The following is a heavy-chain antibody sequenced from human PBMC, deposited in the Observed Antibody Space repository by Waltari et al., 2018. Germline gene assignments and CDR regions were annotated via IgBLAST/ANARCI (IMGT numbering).Heavy chain of an antibody. CDR2: IYYSGST. CDR1: GGSISSSSYY. V-gene: IGHV4-39*01. Sequence: QLQLQESGPGLVKPSETLSLTCTVSGGSISSSSYYWGWIRQPPGKGLEWIGSIYYSGSTYYNPALKIRVTIAVDTSKNQFSLKLSSVTAADTAVYYCARRSGQQLVLDYWGQGTLVTVSS. J-gene: IGHJ4*02. CDR3: ARRSGQQLVLDY. D-gene: IGHD6-13*01.